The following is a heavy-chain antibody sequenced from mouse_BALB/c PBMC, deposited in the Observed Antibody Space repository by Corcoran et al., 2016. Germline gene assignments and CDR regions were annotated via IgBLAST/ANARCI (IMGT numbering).Heavy chain of an antibody. D-gene: IGHD4-1*01. CDR3: ARSGNWAFDY. CDR1: GYTFTSYT. CDR2: INPSSAYT. Sequence: QVQLQQSGAELARPGASVKMSCKASGYTFTSYTMHWVKQRPGQGLEWIGYINPSSAYTNYNQKFKDKATLTTDKSSSTAYMQLSSLTSDDSAVYYRARSGNWAFDYWGQGTTLTVSS. J-gene: IGHJ2*01. V-gene: IGHV1-4*01.